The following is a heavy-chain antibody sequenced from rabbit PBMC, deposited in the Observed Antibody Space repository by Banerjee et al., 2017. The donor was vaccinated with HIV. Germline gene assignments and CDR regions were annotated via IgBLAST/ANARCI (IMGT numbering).Heavy chain of an antibody. CDR3: ARDGAGGSYFAL. CDR2: INVYTGTH. V-gene: IGHV1S45*01. Sequence: EQLVESGGGLVNPEGSLTLTCKASGFSFSDRDVMCWVRQAPGKGLQWIACINVYTGTHVSATWAKGRFTISRTSSTAVTMNMLSLAAADTDIYFCARDGAGGSYFALWGQGTLVTVS. D-gene: IGHD8-1*01. J-gene: IGHJ3*01. CDR1: GFSFSDRDV.